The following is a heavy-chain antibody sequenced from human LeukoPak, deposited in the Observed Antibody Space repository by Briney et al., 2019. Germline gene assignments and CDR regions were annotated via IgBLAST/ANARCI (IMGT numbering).Heavy chain of an antibody. CDR1: GGSFSGYY. V-gene: IGHV4-34*01. D-gene: IGHD3-3*01. J-gene: IGHJ6*02. Sequence: KPSETLSLTCAVYGGSFSGYYWTWIRQPPGRGLEWIGEINHSGSTNYNPSLKSRVTISVDTSKNQFSLKLSSVTAADTAVYYCARVPVWSGSLYGMDVWGQGTTVTVSS. CDR2: INHSGST. CDR3: ARVPVWSGSLYGMDV.